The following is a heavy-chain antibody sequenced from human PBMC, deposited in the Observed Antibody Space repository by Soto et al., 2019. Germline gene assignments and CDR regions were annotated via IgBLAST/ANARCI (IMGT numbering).Heavy chain of an antibody. Sequence: QVQLQASGPGLVKPSGTLSLTCADSGGSISSSNWWSWVSQPPGKGLEWIGEIYHSGSTNYNPSLNSQVSRAVAKSKNQVSLKLSPVTAADTAVYYCARGIGEYQLLSRWFDPWGQGTLGTVSS. J-gene: IGHJ5*02. V-gene: IGHV4-4*02. CDR2: IYHSGST. CDR1: GGSISSSNW. D-gene: IGHD2-2*01. CDR3: ARGIGEYQLLSRWFDP.